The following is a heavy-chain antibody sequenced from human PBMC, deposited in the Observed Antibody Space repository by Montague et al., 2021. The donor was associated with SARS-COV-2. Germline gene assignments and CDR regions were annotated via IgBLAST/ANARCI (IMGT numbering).Heavy chain of an antibody. CDR3: ARDRNEYSSLGCFDY. CDR2: NYYSGST. V-gene: IGHV4-39*07. J-gene: IGHJ4*02. Sequence: SETLSLTCTVSGGSISSSSYYWGWIRQPPGKGLEWIGRNYYSGSTYYNPSLKSRVTISVDTSKNQSSLKLSSVTAADTAVYYCARDRNEYSSLGCFDYWGQGTLVTVSS. D-gene: IGHD6-6*01. CDR1: GGSISSSSYY.